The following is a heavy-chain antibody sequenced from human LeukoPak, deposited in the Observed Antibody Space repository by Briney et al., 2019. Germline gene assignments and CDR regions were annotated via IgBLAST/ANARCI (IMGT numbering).Heavy chain of an antibody. D-gene: IGHD6-6*01. CDR1: GFTFSSYW. CDR2: IKQDGSEK. V-gene: IGHV3-7*01. Sequence: PGGSLRLSCAASGFTFSSYWMSWVRQAPGKGLERVANIKQDGSEKYYVDSVKGRFTISRDNAKNSLYLQMNSLRAEDTAVYYCAAAPYSSSFDYWGQGTLVTVSS. CDR3: AAAPYSSSFDY. J-gene: IGHJ4*02.